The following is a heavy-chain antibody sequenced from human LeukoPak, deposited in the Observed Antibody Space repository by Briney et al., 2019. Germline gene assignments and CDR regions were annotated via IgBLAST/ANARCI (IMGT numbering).Heavy chain of an antibody. Sequence: PGGSLRLSCAASGFTFSGYSMNWVRQAPGKGLEWVSYISSSGSTKHHADSVKGRFTISRDNAKNALYLQMNSLRAEDTAVYYCARFGSGRATFDYWGQGNLVTVSS. CDR2: ISSSGSTK. CDR1: GFTFSGYS. CDR3: ARFGSGRATFDY. D-gene: IGHD3-10*01. V-gene: IGHV3-48*04. J-gene: IGHJ4*02.